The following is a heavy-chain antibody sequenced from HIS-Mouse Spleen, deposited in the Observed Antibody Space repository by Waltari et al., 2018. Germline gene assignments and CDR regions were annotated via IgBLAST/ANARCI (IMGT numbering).Heavy chain of an antibody. J-gene: IGHJ2*01. V-gene: IGHV4-39*07. Sequence: QLQLQESGPGLVKPSETLSLTCTVSGCSIRRSSSYWGWIRQPPGKGLEWIGSIYYSGSTYYNPSLKSRVTISVDTSKNQFSLKLSSVTAADTAVYYCAREIPYSSSWYDWYFDLWGRGTLVTVSS. CDR1: GCSIRRSSSY. CDR3: AREIPYSSSWYDWYFDL. D-gene: IGHD6-13*01. CDR2: IYYSGST.